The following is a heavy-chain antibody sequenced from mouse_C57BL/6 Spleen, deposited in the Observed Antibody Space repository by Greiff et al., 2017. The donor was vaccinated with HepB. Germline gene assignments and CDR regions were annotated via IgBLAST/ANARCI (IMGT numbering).Heavy chain of an antibody. V-gene: IGHV1-82*01. CDR3: ARWGGNYYYFDY. Sequence: VKLQESGPELVKPGASVKISCKASGYAFSSSWMNWVKQRPGKGLEWIGRIYPGDGDTNYNGKFKGKATLTADKSSSTAYMQLSSLTSEDSAVYFCARWGGNYYYFDYWGQGTTLTVSS. CDR2: IYPGDGDT. J-gene: IGHJ2*01. CDR1: GYAFSSSW. D-gene: IGHD2-1*01.